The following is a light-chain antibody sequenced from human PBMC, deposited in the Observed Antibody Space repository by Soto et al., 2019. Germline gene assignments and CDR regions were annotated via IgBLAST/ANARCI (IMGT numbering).Light chain of an antibody. V-gene: IGLV2-11*01. CDR2: DVS. CDR3: CSYAGSDTVL. Sequence: QSALPQPRSVSGSPGQSVTISCTGTGSGVGGYKYVSWYQQHPGKVPNLIIYDVSERPSGVPDRFSGSKSGNTASLSISWIQAYDEADYYCCSYAGSDTVLFAGGTKLTAL. CDR1: GSGVGGYKY. J-gene: IGLJ2*01.